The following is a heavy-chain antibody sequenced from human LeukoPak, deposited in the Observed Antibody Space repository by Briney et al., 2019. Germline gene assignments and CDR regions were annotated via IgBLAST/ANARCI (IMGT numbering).Heavy chain of an antibody. CDR1: GFTFSSYW. V-gene: IGHV3-7*01. CDR3: AICSSTSCYNPLDAFDI. CDR2: IKQDGSEK. D-gene: IGHD2-2*02. Sequence: GGSLRLSCAASGFTFSSYWMSWVRQAPGKGLEWVANIKQDGSEKNYVDSVKGRFTISRDNAKNSLYLQMNSLRAEDTAVYYCAICSSTSCYNPLDAFDIWGQGTMVTVSS. J-gene: IGHJ3*02.